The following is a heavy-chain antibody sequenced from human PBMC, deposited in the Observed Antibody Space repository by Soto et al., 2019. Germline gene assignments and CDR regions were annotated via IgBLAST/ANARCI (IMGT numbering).Heavy chain of an antibody. CDR2: IYYSGST. J-gene: IGHJ4*02. V-gene: IGHV4-30-4*01. CDR3: ARAARFGGNYFDY. CDR1: GGSISSGDYY. Sequence: PSETLSLTCTVSGGSISSGDYYWSWIRQPPGKGLEWIGYIYYSGSTYYNPSLKSRVTISVDTSKNQFSLKLSSVTAADTAVYYCARAARFGGNYFDYWGQGTLVTVSS. D-gene: IGHD3-10*01.